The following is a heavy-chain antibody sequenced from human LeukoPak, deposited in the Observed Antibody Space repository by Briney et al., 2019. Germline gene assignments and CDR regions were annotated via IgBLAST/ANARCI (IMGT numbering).Heavy chain of an antibody. V-gene: IGHV3-7*01. CDR3: ARDRADDTMVRSVIGYSFGMDV. D-gene: IGHD3-10*01. Sequence: GGSLRLSCAASGFTFSSYWMSWVRQAPGKGLEWVANIKQDGSEKYYVDSVKGRFTISRDNSKNTVYLQMNSLRVDDTAVYSCARDRADDTMVRSVIGYSFGMDVWGQGTTVTVSS. CDR1: GFTFSSYW. J-gene: IGHJ6*02. CDR2: IKQDGSEK.